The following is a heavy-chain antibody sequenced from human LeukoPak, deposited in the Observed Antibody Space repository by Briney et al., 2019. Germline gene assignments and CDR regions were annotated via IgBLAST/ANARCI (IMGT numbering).Heavy chain of an antibody. CDR3: ARTARGYSYGDYYFDY. CDR2: IYYSGST. D-gene: IGHD5-18*01. J-gene: IGHJ4*02. Sequence: PSETLSLTCTVSGGSISSYYWSWIRQPPGKGLEWIGYIYYSGSTNYDPSLKSRVTISVVTSKNQFSLKLSSVTAADTAVYYCARTARGYSYGDYYFDYWGQGTLVTVSP. V-gene: IGHV4-59*08. CDR1: GGSISSYY.